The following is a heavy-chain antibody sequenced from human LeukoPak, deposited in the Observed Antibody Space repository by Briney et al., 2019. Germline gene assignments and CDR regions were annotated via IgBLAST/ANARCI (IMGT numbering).Heavy chain of an antibody. CDR3: ARDAWSVRSYFDY. Sequence: PGRSLRLSCAASGFTFSSYGMQWFRQAPGKGLEWVAVISYDIYSKYYADSVRGRFTISRDNSENTLYLQMNSLRGEDTAVYYCARDAWSVRSYFDYWGQGTLVTVSS. D-gene: IGHD2-8*01. CDR1: GFTFSSYG. V-gene: IGHV3-30*03. CDR2: ISYDIYSK. J-gene: IGHJ4*02.